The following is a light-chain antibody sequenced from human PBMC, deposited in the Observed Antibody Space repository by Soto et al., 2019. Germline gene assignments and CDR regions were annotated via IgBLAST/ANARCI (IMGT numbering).Light chain of an antibody. J-gene: IGKJ4*01. CDR2: AAS. Sequence: DIQMTQSPSSVSASVGDRVTITCRASQGVKTDLGWYQQKPGKAPKRLIYAASRLQSGVPSRFSGSGSGTEFTLTISSLQPEDFASYYCLQNYSYPLTFGGGTRVEIK. CDR1: QGVKTD. V-gene: IGKV1-17*01. CDR3: LQNYSYPLT.